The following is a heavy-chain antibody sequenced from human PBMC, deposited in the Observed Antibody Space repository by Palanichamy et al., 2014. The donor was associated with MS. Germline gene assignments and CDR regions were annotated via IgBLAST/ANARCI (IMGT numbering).Heavy chain of an antibody. CDR2: VSYSGST. D-gene: IGHD4-23*01. Sequence: QVQLQESGPGLVKPSQTLSLTCTVSGGSISSRDSYWTWIRQPPGKGLEWIGYVSYSGSTYYNPSLDSRLTISMDTSKNQFSLKLTSVTAADTAVYFCAREYGGTIDYWGQGTLVTVSS. CDR1: GGSISSRDSY. CDR3: AREYGGTIDY. V-gene: IGHV4-30-4*01. J-gene: IGHJ4*02.